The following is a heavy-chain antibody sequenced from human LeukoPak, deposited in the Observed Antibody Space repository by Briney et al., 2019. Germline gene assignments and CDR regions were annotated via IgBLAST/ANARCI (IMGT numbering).Heavy chain of an antibody. J-gene: IGHJ4*02. CDR2: INHSGST. Sequence: SETLSLTCAVYGGSFSGYYWSWIRQPPGKGLEWIEEINHSGSTNHNPSLKSRVTISVDTSKNQFSLKLSSVTAADTAVYYCARGWYSSSWCGYWGQGTLVTVSS. CDR1: GGSFSGYY. CDR3: ARGWYSSSWCGY. V-gene: IGHV4-34*01. D-gene: IGHD6-13*01.